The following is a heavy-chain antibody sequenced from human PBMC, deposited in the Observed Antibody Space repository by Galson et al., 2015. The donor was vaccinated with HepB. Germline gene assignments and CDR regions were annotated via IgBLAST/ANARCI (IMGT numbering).Heavy chain of an antibody. V-gene: IGHV3-15*01. CDR2: IKSKTDGGTT. CDR3: RGLCGGDCYTFDY. Sequence: SLRLSCAASGFTFSNAWMSWVRQAPGKGLEWVGRIKSKTDGGTTDYAAPVKGRFTISRDDSKNTLYLQMNSLKTEDTAVYYCRGLCGGDCYTFDYGGQGTPVTLSS. CDR1: GFTFSNAW. J-gene: IGHJ4*02. D-gene: IGHD2-21*01.